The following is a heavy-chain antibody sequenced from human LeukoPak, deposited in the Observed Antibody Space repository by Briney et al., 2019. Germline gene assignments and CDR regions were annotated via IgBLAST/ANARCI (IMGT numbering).Heavy chain of an antibody. Sequence: PGGSLRLSCAASGFTFSSYGMNWVRQAPGKGLEWVSYISSSSTIYYADSVKGRFTISRDNAKNSLYLQMNSLRDEDTAVYYCARGRYCSSSSCYFDYRGQGTLVTVSS. CDR3: ARGRYCSSSSCYFDY. J-gene: IGHJ4*02. V-gene: IGHV3-48*02. D-gene: IGHD2-2*01. CDR2: ISSSSTI. CDR1: GFTFSSYG.